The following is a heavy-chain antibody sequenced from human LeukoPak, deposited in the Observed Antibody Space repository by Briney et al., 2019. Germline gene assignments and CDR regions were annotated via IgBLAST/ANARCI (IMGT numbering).Heavy chain of an antibody. Sequence: GGSLRLSCAASGFIFSSYAMNWVRQAPRKGLECISAISGSGGSTYYADSVKGRFTISRDNSKNTLYLQMNSLRAEDTAVYYCAKDRHYYDSSGYYYWNFDLWGRGTLVTVSS. V-gene: IGHV3-23*01. J-gene: IGHJ2*01. CDR3: AKDRHYYDSSGYYYWNFDL. D-gene: IGHD3-22*01. CDR1: GFIFSSYA. CDR2: ISGSGGST.